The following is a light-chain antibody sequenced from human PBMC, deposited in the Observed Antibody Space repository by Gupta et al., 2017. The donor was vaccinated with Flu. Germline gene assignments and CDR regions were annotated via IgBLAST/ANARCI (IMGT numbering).Light chain of an antibody. J-gene: IGKJ1*01. Sequence: DIQMTQSPSSLSASVGDRVTITRRASQSISSYLNWYQQKPGKAPKLLIYDASSLQSGVPSRFSGSGSGTDFTLTISRLQPEDFAIYYCQQSDSTPQTFGQGTKVEIK. CDR2: DAS. CDR1: QSISSY. V-gene: IGKV1-39*01. CDR3: QQSDSTPQT.